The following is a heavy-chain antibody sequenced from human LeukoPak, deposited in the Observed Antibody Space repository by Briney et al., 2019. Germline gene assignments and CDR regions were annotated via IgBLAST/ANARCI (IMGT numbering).Heavy chain of an antibody. CDR2: INPNSGGT. CDR3: ARDGGIPNYDILTGYYYWFDP. J-gene: IGHJ5*02. D-gene: IGHD3-9*01. V-gene: IGHV1-2*02. Sequence: ASVEVSCKASGYTFTGYYMHWVRQAPGQGLEWMGWINPNSGGTNYAQKFQGRVTMTRDTSISTAYMELSRLRSDDTAVYYCARDGGIPNYDILTGYYYWFDPWGQGTLVTVSS. CDR1: GYTFTGYY.